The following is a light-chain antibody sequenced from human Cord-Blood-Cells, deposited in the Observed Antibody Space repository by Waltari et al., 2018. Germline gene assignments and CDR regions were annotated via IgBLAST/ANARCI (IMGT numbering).Light chain of an antibody. CDR2: DAS. CDR1: QSVSSY. J-gene: IGKJ1*01. Sequence: EIVLTQSPATLSLSPGERATLPCRASQSVSSYLAWYQQKPGQAPRLLIYDASNRATGIPARFSGSGSGTDFTLTISSLEPEDCAVYYCQQRSNWWTFGQGTKVEIK. CDR3: QQRSNWWT. V-gene: IGKV3-11*01.